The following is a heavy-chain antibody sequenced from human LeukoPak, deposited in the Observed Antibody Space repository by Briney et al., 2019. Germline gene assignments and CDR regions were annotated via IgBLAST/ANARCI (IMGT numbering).Heavy chain of an antibody. J-gene: IGHJ4*02. Sequence: SETLSLTCTVSGCSINSGSYYWSWFRQPAGKGLEWIGRFYTSGTINYNPSLKSRVTISVDTSKNQFSLKLSSETAADTAVYYCARDRLTFGGVDYWGQGALVTVSS. V-gene: IGHV4-61*02. CDR2: FYTSGTI. CDR3: ARDRLTFGGVDY. D-gene: IGHD3-16*01. CDR1: GCSINSGSYY.